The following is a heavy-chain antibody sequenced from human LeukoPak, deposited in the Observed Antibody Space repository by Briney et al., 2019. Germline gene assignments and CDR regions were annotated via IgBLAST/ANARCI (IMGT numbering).Heavy chain of an antibody. CDR1: GFTFSSYA. CDR2: ISHDGTDK. J-gene: IGHJ4*02. CDR3: VQRGGLDY. Sequence: QPGRSLRLSCAASGFTFSSYAMHWVRQAPGKGLEWVAIISHDGTDKYYADSVKGRFTISRDNSKNALHLQMNSLRIEDTAVYYCVQRGGLDYWGQGTLVTVSS. V-gene: IGHV3-30*04. D-gene: IGHD3-16*01.